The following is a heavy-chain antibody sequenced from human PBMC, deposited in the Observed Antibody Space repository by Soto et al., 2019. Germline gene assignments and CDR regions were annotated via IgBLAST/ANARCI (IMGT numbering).Heavy chain of an antibody. D-gene: IGHD3-10*01. V-gene: IGHV2-5*02. CDR1: GFSLSTSEVG. CDR3: AHEFSGLTGLDL. J-gene: IGHJ2*01. Sequence: QITLKESGPTLVKPTETLTLTCTFSGFSLSTSEVGVGWIRQPPGKALEWLALIYGDDNKRYSPSLKSRLTITKDTSKTQVVLTMTNMDAVDTATYFCAHEFSGLTGLDLWGRGTLVTVSS. CDR2: IYGDDNK.